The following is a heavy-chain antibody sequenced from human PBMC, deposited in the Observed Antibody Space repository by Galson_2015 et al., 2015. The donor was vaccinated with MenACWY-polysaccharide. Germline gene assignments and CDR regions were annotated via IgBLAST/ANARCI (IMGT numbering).Heavy chain of an antibody. CDR1: GFSFRSSW. CDR2: INPDGSKK. Sequence: SLRLSCAASGFSFRSSWMTWVRQVPGKGPEWVPNINPDGSKKDYLDSMKGRFTISRDNVKNTLHLQVDSLRVEDTAVYYCARHFDWAFDYRGQGTLVTVSS. V-gene: IGHV3-7*01. CDR3: ARHFDWAFDY. J-gene: IGHJ4*02. D-gene: IGHD3-9*01.